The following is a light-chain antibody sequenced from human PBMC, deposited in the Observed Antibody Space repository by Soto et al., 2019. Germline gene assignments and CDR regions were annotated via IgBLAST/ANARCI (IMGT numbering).Light chain of an antibody. V-gene: IGKV1-33*01. J-gene: IGKJ2*01. CDR2: AAS. Sequence: DIQMTQSPSSLSAFVGDRVTITCQASQGISQDLNWYQQRPGEAPKLLIYAASILETGIPSRFSGSGSQKHFTFTNSNLQPEDVAIYYCQQYYSLPYTFGQGTKLEI. CDR1: QGISQD. CDR3: QQYYSLPYT.